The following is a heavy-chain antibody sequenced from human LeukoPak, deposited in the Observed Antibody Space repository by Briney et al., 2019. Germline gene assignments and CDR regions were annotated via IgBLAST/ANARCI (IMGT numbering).Heavy chain of an antibody. J-gene: IGHJ4*02. CDR1: GGTFSSYA. CDR3: ARAPDYGDYNIYFDY. D-gene: IGHD4-17*01. Sequence: ASVKVSCKASGGTFSSYAISWARQAPGQGLEWMGGIIPIFGTANYAQKFQGRVTITADESTSTAYMELSSLRSEDTAVYYCARAPDYGDYNIYFDYWGQGTLVTVSS. CDR2: IIPIFGTA. V-gene: IGHV1-69*13.